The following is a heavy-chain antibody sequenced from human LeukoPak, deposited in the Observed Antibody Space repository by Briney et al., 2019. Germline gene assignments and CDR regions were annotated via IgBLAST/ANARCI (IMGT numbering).Heavy chain of an antibody. Sequence: PSETLSLTCTVSGGSISSSSYYWGWIRQPPGKGLEWIGNIYYSGSSYYNPSLKSRVTMSIDTSKNQFSLKLNSVTAADTAVYYCARVIGYYGSGSYFRLDYWGQGNLVTVSS. V-gene: IGHV4-39*07. CDR1: GGSISSSSYY. CDR2: IYYSGSS. CDR3: ARVIGYYGSGSYFRLDY. D-gene: IGHD3-10*01. J-gene: IGHJ4*02.